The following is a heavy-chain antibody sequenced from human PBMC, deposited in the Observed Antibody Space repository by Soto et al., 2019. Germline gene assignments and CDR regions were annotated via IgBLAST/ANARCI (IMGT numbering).Heavy chain of an antibody. D-gene: IGHD1-26*01. J-gene: IGHJ4*02. V-gene: IGHV1-18*01. CDR1: GYTFTSYD. Sequence: ASVKVSCKASGYTFTSYDIGWVRQAPGQGLEWMGWISAYKGNTNYAQKLQGRVTMTTDTSTSTAYMELRSLRSDDTAVYYCGRPAEGMWSAYGGQGTLVPVSS. CDR2: ISAYKGNT. CDR3: GRPAEGMWSAY.